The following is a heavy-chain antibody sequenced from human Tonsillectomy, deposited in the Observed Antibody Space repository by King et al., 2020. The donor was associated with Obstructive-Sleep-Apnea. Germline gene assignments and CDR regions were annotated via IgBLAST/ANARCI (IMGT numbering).Heavy chain of an antibody. CDR2: IYYSGST. J-gene: IGHJ4*02. Sequence: QLQESGPGLVKPSETLSLTCTVSGGSISSYYWSWIRQPPGKGLEWIGYIYYSGSTNYNPSLRSRVTISVYTSKNQFSLKLSSVTAADTAVYYCARVGSSGWYFWGQGTLVTVSS. CDR1: GGSISSYY. V-gene: IGHV4-59*01. CDR3: ARVGSSGWYF. D-gene: IGHD6-19*01.